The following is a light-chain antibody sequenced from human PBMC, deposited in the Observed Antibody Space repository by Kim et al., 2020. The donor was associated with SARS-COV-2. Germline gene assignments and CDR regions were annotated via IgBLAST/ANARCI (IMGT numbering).Light chain of an antibody. V-gene: IGLV1-40*01. CDR3: QSYDSSMSGGVV. Sequence: QSVLTQPPSVSGAPGQRVTISCTGSSSNIGAGYDVHWYQQLPGTAPKLLIYGNSNRPSVVPDRFSCSKSGTSASLPITGLQAEDEADYYCQSYDSSMSGGVVFGGGTKLTVL. J-gene: IGLJ2*01. CDR2: GNS. CDR1: SSNIGAGYD.